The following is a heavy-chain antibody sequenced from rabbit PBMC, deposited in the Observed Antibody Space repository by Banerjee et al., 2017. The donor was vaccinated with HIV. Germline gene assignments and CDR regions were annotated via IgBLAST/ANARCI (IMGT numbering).Heavy chain of an antibody. CDR1: GFTISSGYD. Sequence: QEQLVESGGGLVQPEGSLTLTCTASGFTISSGYDMCWVRQAPGKGLEWIACIYAGSSDSTDYASWVSGRFTISKTSSTTVTLQMTSLTAADTATYFCARDLAGVIGWNFNLWGQGTLVTVS. V-gene: IGHV1S45*01. J-gene: IGHJ4*01. CDR2: IYAGSSDST. D-gene: IGHD4-1*01. CDR3: ARDLAGVIGWNFNL.